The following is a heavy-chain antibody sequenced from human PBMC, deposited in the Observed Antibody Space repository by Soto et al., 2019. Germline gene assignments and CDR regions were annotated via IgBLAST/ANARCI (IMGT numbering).Heavy chain of an antibody. D-gene: IGHD6-19*01. CDR1: GFTFGNFA. CDR2: ISAGGATT. J-gene: IGHJ4*02. CDR3: AKDRGGTGWPFDH. V-gene: IGHV3-23*01. Sequence: GGLRLSCTPSGFTFGNFAMSWVRQAPGKGLEWVSSISAGGATTYYADSVKGRVTMSRDNSKNTLSLQMISLRAEDSAVYYCAKDRGGTGWPFDHWGQGTLVTVSS.